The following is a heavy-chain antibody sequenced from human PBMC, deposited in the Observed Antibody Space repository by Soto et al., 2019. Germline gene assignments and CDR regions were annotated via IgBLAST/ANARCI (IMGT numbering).Heavy chain of an antibody. Sequence: SETLSLTCTVSGGSISGYYWTWIRQPPGKGLEWIGYIYSSGNTNYNPPLQSRVTISVDTSKNQFSLKLSSVTAADTAVYYCARLACSTTRCFTYFDSWGRGALVTVSS. D-gene: IGHD2-2*02. J-gene: IGHJ4*02. V-gene: IGHV4-59*08. CDR3: ARLACSTTRCFTYFDS. CDR1: GGSISGYY. CDR2: IYSSGNT.